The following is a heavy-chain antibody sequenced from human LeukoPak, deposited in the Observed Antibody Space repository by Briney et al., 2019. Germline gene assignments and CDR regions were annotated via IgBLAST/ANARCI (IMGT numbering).Heavy chain of an antibody. V-gene: IGHV3-30*04. J-gene: IGHJ4*02. CDR2: ISYDGSNK. CDR3: ARESSSGWYSSYYFDY. D-gene: IGHD6-19*01. CDR1: GITFSSYA. Sequence: GGSLRLSCAASGITFSSYAMHWVRQAPGKGLEWVAVISYDGSNKYYADSVKGRFTISRDNSKNTLYLQMNSLRAEDTAVYYCARESSSGWYSSYYFDYWGQGTLVTVSS.